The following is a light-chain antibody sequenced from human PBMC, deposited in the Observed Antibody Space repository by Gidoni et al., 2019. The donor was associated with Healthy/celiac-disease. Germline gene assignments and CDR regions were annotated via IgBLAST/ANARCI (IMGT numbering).Light chain of an antibody. CDR1: QSVSSSY. V-gene: IGKV3-20*01. CDR2: GAS. J-gene: IGKJ3*01. CDR3: QQYGSSRT. Sequence: EIVLTQSPGTLSLSPGERATLPCRASQSVSSSYLAWYQQKPGQAPRLLIYGASGRATGIPDRFSGSGSGTDFTLTISRLEPEDFAVYYCQQYGSSRTFGPGTKVDIK.